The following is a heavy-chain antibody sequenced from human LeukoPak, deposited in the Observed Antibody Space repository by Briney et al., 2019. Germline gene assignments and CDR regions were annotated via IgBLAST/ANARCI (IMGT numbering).Heavy chain of an antibody. D-gene: IGHD5-12*01. V-gene: IGHV3-23*01. J-gene: IGHJ4*02. CDR3: AKERRRSESIADY. CDR2: ISGGKT. CDR1: GXXXSSYA. Sequence: GGSLRLSCAASGXXXSSYAXXXVXXAPXXXXXXVSAISGGKTYYADSVKGRFIISRDNSKNTLYLQMNSLRAEDTAVYYCAKERRRSESIADYWGQGTLVTVSS.